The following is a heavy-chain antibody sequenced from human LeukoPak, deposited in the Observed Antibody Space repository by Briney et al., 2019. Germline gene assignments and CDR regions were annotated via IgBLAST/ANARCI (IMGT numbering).Heavy chain of an antibody. CDR3: ARDRDSFSY. Sequence: ASETLSLTCTVSGGSISSYYWSWIRQPPGRGLEWIGYIYYSGSTNYNPSLKSRVTISVDTSKNQFSLKLSSVTAADTAVYYCARDRDSFSYWGQGTLVTVSS. J-gene: IGHJ4*02. CDR2: IYYSGST. D-gene: IGHD3-22*01. CDR1: GGSISSYY. V-gene: IGHV4-59*01.